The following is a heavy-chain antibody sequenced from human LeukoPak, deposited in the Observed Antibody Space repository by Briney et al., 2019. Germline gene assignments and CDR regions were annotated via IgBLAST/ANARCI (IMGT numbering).Heavy chain of an antibody. CDR2: INPNSGGT. V-gene: IGHV1-2*02. CDR1: GYTFTSYG. D-gene: IGHD2-8*01. J-gene: IGHJ6*03. Sequence: ASVKVSCKASGYTFTSYGISWVRQAPGQGLEWMGWINPNSGGTNYAQKFQGRVTMTRDTSISTAYMELSRLRSDDTAVYYCARGGMVYANYYYYYYMDVWGKGTTVTVSS. CDR3: ARGGMVYANYYYYYYMDV.